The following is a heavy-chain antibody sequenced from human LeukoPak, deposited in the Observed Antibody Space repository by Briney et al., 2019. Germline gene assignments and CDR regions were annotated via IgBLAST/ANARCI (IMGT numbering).Heavy chain of an antibody. CDR1: GYSFTNYW. V-gene: IGHV5-51*01. CDR2: IYPGDSDI. D-gene: IGHD2-2*01. CDR3: ARERRDCSSTSCYPGRFDP. J-gene: IGHJ5*02. Sequence: GESLKISCKGSGYSFTNYWIGWVRQMPGKGLEWMGIIYPGDSDISYSPSFQGQVTISADKSISTAYLQWSSLKASDTAMYYCARERRDCSSTSCYPGRFDPWGQGTLVTVSS.